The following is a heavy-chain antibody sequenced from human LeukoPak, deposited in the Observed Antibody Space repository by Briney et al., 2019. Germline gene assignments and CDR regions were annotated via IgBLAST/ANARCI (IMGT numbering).Heavy chain of an antibody. V-gene: IGHV4-59*08. CDR2: IYYSGTT. CDR1: GGSIGAYY. CDR3: ARRGGSESYLFDY. J-gene: IGHJ4*02. Sequence: PSETLSLTCTVSGGSIGAYYWSWIRQPPGKGLQWIGYIYYSGTTNYNPSLNSRVTMSIDTSKNQFSLKLSSLTAADTAVYCCARRGGSESYLFDYWGQGTLVIVS. D-gene: IGHD3-10*01.